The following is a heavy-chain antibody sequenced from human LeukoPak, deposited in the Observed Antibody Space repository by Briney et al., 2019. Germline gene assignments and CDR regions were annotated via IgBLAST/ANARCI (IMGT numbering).Heavy chain of an antibody. D-gene: IGHD2-15*01. CDR3: AEGAYCSGGSCYAPYYYYMDV. V-gene: IGHV3-43D*03. CDR1: GFTFDDYA. J-gene: IGHJ6*03. CDR2: ISWDGGST. Sequence: GGSLRLSCAASGFTFDDYAMHWVRQAPGKGLEWVSLISWDGGSTYYADSVKGRFTISRDNSKNSLYLQMNSLRAEDTALYYCAEGAYCSGGSCYAPYYYYMDVWGKGTTVTVSS.